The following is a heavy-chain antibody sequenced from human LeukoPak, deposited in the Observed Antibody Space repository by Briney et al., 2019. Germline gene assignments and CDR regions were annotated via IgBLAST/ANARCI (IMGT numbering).Heavy chain of an antibody. CDR2: IYADFDNT. CDR1: GFTVSGDY. J-gene: IGHJ4*02. CDR3: ARALNRHIGAFEH. Sequence: GGSLRLSCAASGFTVSGDYMSWVRQAPGKRLEWVSVIYADFDNTDYADSVKGRFTISRDNSKNTLYLHMNSLRVDDSATYYCARALNRHIGAFEHWGQGALVTVSS. V-gene: IGHV3-53*01. D-gene: IGHD4/OR15-4a*01.